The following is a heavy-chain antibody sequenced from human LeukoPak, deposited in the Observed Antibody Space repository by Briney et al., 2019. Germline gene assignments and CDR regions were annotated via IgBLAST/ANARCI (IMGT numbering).Heavy chain of an antibody. J-gene: IGHJ4*02. CDR1: GGPFSGYF. CDR3: ARRYYYNLGSFPFDF. V-gene: IGHV4-34*01. D-gene: IGHD3-10*01. Sequence: SETLSLTCAVSGGPFSGYFWSWIRQPPGKGLEWIGEIHNSGTTNYNPSLNSRVTISEDTPKNQIHLNLRSVTAADTAVYYCARRYYYNLGSFPFDFWGQGTLVTVSS. CDR2: IHNSGTT.